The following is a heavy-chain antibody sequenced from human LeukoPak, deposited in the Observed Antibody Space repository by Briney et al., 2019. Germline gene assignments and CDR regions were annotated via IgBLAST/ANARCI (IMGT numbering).Heavy chain of an antibody. CDR3: ARGKADYYMDV. CDR1: GFTFSTYT. CDR2: ISSSSNYI. V-gene: IGHV3-21*01. Sequence: GRALRLSCAPSGFTFSTYTMRWVRQAPGKGLEWVSSISSSSNYIYYADSVKGLFTISRDNAKNSLYLQMNSLRAEDTAVYYCARGKADYYMDVWGKGTTVTVS. J-gene: IGHJ6*03.